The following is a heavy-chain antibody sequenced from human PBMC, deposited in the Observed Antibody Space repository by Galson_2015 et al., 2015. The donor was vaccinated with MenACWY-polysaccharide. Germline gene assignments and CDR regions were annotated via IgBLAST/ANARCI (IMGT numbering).Heavy chain of an antibody. CDR2: INAGNGST. D-gene: IGHD2-2*01. CDR3: ARGGNLRDIVVVPAATKPFGY. Sequence: SVKVSCKASGYTFTSYAMHWVRQAPGQRLEWMGWINAGNGSTKYSQKFQGRVTITRDTSASTAYMELSSLRSEDTAVYYCARGGNLRDIVVVPAATKPFGYWGQGTLVTVSS. J-gene: IGHJ4*02. CDR1: GYTFTSYA. V-gene: IGHV1-3*01.